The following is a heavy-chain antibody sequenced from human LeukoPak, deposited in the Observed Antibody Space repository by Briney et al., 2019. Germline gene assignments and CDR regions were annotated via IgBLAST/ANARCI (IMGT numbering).Heavy chain of an antibody. J-gene: IGHJ3*02. Sequence: SGGSLRLSCAASGFTFSSYWMSWVRQASGKGLEWVANIKQDGSEKYYVDSVKGRFTISRDNAKNSLYLQMNSLRAEDTAVYYCARGGSSGPADAFDIWGQGTMVTVSS. CDR2: IKQDGSEK. V-gene: IGHV3-7*01. CDR3: ARGGSSGPADAFDI. D-gene: IGHD6-19*01. CDR1: GFTFSSYW.